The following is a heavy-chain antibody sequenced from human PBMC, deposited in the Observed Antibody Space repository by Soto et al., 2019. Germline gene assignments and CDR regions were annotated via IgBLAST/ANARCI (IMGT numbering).Heavy chain of an antibody. CDR2: ISGNDVGS. J-gene: IGHJ4*02. V-gene: IGHV3-23*01. D-gene: IGHD1-20*01. CDR1: GFTLRNYA. CDR3: AKAKNDYNWDNRPPFDY. Sequence: EVQLLESGGGVVHPGGSLRLSCEASGFTLRNYAMTWIRQAPGEGLEWVSLISGNDVGSYYAESVKTRFTISTDQSRNTVYLQMNSLRADDTAIYYCAKAKNDYNWDNRPPFDYWGQGNLVTVSS.